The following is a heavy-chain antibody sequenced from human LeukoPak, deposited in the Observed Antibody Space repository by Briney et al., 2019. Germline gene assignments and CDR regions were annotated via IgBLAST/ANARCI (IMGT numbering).Heavy chain of an antibody. CDR1: GFTFSTYA. J-gene: IGHJ4*02. CDR3: AKRSRTEYYFDS. V-gene: IGHV3-23*01. Sequence: PGGSLRLSCGASGFTFSTYAMTWVRQAPGKGLEWVSSISAGGGSTSNADSVKGRFTISRDNSKNTLYLQMNSLTAEDTAVYYCAKRSRTEYYFDSWGQGTLVTVSS. CDR2: ISAGGGST.